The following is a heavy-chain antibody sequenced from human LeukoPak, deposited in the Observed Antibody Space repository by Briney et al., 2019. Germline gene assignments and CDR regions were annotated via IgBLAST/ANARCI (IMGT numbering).Heavy chain of an antibody. V-gene: IGHV4-30-2*01. CDR1: GGSISSGGYS. CDR2: IYHSGST. CDR3: ARVTVTTGYWYFDL. J-gene: IGHJ2*01. Sequence: PSETLSLTCAVSGGSISSGGYSWSWIRQPPGKGLEWIGYIYHSGSTYYNPSLKSRVTISLDTSKNQFSLKLNSVTAADTAVYYCARVTVTTGYWYFDLWGRGTLVTVSS. D-gene: IGHD4-11*01.